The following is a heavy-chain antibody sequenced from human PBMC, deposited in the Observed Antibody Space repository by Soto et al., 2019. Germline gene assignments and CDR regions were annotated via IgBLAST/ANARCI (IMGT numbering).Heavy chain of an antibody. CDR1: GGTFRTYA. CDR2: IIPIFGKV. J-gene: IGHJ6*02. D-gene: IGHD6-19*01. Sequence: QVQLLQSGAEVKKPGSSVRVSCEASGGTFRTYAISWVRQAPGQGLEWMGEIIPIFGKVNYAQKFQGRVTTTADESTTTVYRDLRRLASEDTALYYRAKGAVARTPTSSGYDGMDVWGQGTTVTVS. V-gene: IGHV1-69*12. CDR3: AKGAVARTPTSSGYDGMDV.